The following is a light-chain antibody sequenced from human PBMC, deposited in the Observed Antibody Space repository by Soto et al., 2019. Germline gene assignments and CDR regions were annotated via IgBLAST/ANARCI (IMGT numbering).Light chain of an antibody. CDR1: GSSIGTNT. J-gene: IGLJ2*01. CDR3: AAWDGSLNNVL. V-gene: IGLV1-44*01. Sequence: QSVLTQPPSASGTPGQRVTISCSGGGSSIGTNTVNWYRQLPGTAPKLLIYGNNQRPSGVPDRFSGSKSGTSASLGISGLQSEDEADYYCAAWDGSLNNVLFGGGTKVTVL. CDR2: GNN.